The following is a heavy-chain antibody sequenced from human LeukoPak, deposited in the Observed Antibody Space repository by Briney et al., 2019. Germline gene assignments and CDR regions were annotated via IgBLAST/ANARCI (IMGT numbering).Heavy chain of an antibody. Sequence: GGSLRLSCAASGFTFSTYAMSWVRQAPGKGLEWVSVIYSGGSTYYADSVKGRFTISRDNSKNTLYLQMNSLRAEDTAVYYCARVGHDYGDYGLHYWGQGTLVTVSS. CDR1: GFTFSTYA. CDR3: ARVGHDYGDYGLHY. D-gene: IGHD4-17*01. V-gene: IGHV3-66*01. J-gene: IGHJ4*02. CDR2: IYSGGST.